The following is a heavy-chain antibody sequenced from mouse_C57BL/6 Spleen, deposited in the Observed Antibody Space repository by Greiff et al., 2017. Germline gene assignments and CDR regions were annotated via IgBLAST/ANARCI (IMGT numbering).Heavy chain of an antibody. Sequence: QVQLQQPGAELVKPGASVKMSCKASGYTFTSYWITWVKQRPGQGLEWIGDIYPGSGSTNYNEKFKGKATLTVDTSSSTAYMQLSSLTSEDSEVYYCARGELAWFAYWGQGTLVTVSA. CDR1: GYTFTSYW. D-gene: IGHD2-12*01. J-gene: IGHJ3*01. V-gene: IGHV1-55*01. CDR2: IYPGSGST. CDR3: ARGELAWFAY.